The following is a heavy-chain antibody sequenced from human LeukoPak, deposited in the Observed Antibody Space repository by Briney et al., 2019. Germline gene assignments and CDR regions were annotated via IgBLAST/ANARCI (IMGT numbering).Heavy chain of an antibody. J-gene: IGHJ4*02. Sequence: SHSLSLTRALCVDSLSNNNVAWNWVRQSPSRGLEWLGRTYYRSNWNTDYAVSVKSRITINSDTSKNQFSLQLNSVTPEDTAVYYCASGCYSSCDYWDEGTLVTVSS. V-gene: IGHV6-1*01. D-gene: IGHD6-13*01. CDR2: TYYRSNWNT. CDR3: ASGCYSSCDY. CDR1: VDSLSNNNVA.